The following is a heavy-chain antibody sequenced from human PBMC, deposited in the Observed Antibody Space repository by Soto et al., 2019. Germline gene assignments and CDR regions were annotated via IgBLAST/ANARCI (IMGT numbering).Heavy chain of an antibody. Sequence: QVQLQESGPGLVKPSQTLSLTCAVSGGSISSGDSFWSWIRQPPGKGLEWIGYVFYTGSTYYNPSLKSRVSTSVDTSKKQFSLKLSSVTAADTAVYYCAKAGSLGYWYFDLWGRGTLVTVSS. CDR3: AKAGSLGYWYFDL. D-gene: IGHD1-26*01. V-gene: IGHV4-30-4*01. CDR1: GGSISSGDSF. CDR2: VFYTGST. J-gene: IGHJ2*01.